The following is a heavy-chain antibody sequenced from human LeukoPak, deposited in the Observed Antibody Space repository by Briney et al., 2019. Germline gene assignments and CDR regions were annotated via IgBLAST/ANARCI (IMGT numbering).Heavy chain of an antibody. J-gene: IGHJ4*02. Sequence: RGSLRLSCAASGFTFSSYSMNWVRQAPGKGLEWVSSISSSSSYIYYADSVKGRFTISRDNAKNSLYLQMNSLRAEDTAVYYCARGDCSGGSCYSLAARVLYWGQGTLVTVSS. CDR1: GFTFSSYS. CDR2: ISSSSSYI. CDR3: ARGDCSGGSCYSLAARVLY. D-gene: IGHD2-15*01. V-gene: IGHV3-21*01.